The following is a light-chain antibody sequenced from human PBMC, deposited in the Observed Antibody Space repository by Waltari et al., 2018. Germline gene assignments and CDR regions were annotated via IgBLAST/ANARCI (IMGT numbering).Light chain of an antibody. V-gene: IGKV1-39*01. CDR3: QQSYSTPRT. CDR2: AAS. J-gene: IGKJ1*01. Sequence: DILMTQSPSSLSASVGDRVTITCRASQTISSYVNWYQQKPGKAPKFLIYAASSLQSGVPSRFSGSGSGTDFTLTISSLQPEDFATYYCQQSYSTPRTFGQGTKVEIK. CDR1: QTISSY.